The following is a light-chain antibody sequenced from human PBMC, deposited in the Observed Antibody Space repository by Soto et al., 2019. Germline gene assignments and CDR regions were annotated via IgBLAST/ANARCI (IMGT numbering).Light chain of an antibody. Sequence: TVLTQSPCTLALSPSERATLXXRASQSVSNSHLDWHQQKPGRAPRLXLVCVSSRAASSPEMFSGGGSPTKFTLTSSRLEPADYAVYYCRQYDNTSRTFGEGTKVDIK. J-gene: IGKJ4*01. CDR3: RQYDNTSRT. CDR2: CVS. V-gene: IGKV3-20*01. CDR1: QSVSNSH.